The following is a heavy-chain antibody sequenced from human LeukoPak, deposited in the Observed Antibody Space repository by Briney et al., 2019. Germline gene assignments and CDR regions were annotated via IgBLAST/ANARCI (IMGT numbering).Heavy chain of an antibody. CDR1: GFTFGSYS. Sequence: GGSLRLSRAASGFTFGSYSMNWVRQAPGKGLEWVSYISSSSSAIYYADSVKGRFTVSRDNAKNSLYLQMNSLRVEDTAVYYCARQKDPPADLDWFDPWGQGTLVTVSS. CDR2: ISSSSSAI. V-gene: IGHV3-48*01. CDR3: ARQKDPPADLDWFDP. J-gene: IGHJ5*02.